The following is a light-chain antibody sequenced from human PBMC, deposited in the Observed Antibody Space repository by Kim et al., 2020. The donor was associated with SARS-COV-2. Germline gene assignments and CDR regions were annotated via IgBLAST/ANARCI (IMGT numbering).Light chain of an antibody. CDR3: LLSYSGARPWV. J-gene: IGLJ3*02. CDR2: DTD. Sequence: QAVVTQEPSLTVSPGGTVTLTCDSSPGPVTSGHYPFWFQQKPGQAPRTLIYDTDNRHSWTPARFSGSLLGDKAALTLSGAQPEDEADYYCLLSYSGARPWVFGGGTQLTVL. CDR1: PGPVTSGHY. V-gene: IGLV7-46*01.